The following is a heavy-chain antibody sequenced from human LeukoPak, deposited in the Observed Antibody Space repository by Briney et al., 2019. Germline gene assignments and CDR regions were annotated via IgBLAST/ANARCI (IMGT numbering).Heavy chain of an antibody. CDR3: ARQDSSSWYVFWYFNL. V-gene: IGHV4-59*08. Sequence: SETLSLTCTVSGGSISSYYWSWIRQPPGKGLEWIGYIYYSGSTNYNPSLKSRVTISVDTSKNQFSLKLSSVTAADTAVYYCARQDSSSWYVFWYFNLWGRGTLVTVSS. CDR2: IYYSGST. J-gene: IGHJ2*01. CDR1: GGSISSYY. D-gene: IGHD6-13*01.